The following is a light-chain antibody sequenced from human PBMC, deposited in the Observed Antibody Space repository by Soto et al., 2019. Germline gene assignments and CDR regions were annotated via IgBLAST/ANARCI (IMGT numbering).Light chain of an antibody. CDR3: AAWDDSLNGNWV. V-gene: IGLV1-44*01. Sequence: QLVLTQPPSASGTPGQRVTISCSGSSSNIGSNPVNWYQQLPGTAPKLLIYSNSHRPSGVPDRFSGSKSGTSASLAISGLQSEDEADYYCAAWDDSLNGNWVFGGGTKLTVL. CDR1: SSNIGSNP. J-gene: IGLJ3*02. CDR2: SNS.